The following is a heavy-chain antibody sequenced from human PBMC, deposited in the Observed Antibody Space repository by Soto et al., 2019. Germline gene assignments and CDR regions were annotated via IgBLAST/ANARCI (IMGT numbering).Heavy chain of an antibody. CDR2: ISYDGSNK. CDR1: GFTFSSYG. V-gene: IGHV3-30*18. D-gene: IGHD3-22*01. Sequence: PGGSLRLSCAASGFTFSSYGMHWVRQAPGKGLEWVAVISYDGSNKYYADSVKGRFTISRDNSKNTLYLQMNSLRAEDTAVYYCAKKGSYDSSGYPLGMDVWGQGPTVTVSS. CDR3: AKKGSYDSSGYPLGMDV. J-gene: IGHJ6*02.